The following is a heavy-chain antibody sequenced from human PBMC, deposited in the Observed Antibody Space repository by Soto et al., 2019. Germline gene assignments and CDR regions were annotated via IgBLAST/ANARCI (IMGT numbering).Heavy chain of an antibody. Sequence: QVHLQESGPGLLKPSQTLSLTCAVSGDSIGSGDYYWTWIRQSPGKGLEYIGYIYKSGRTYYNPSLKTRPVISLDTSKNQVFLRLTSLTAAATAMYVCARSLSSSSGYFDPWGQGTLGTVAS. D-gene: IGHD6-6*01. J-gene: IGHJ5*02. CDR3: ARSLSSSSGYFDP. CDR2: IYKSGRT. CDR1: GDSIGSGDYY. V-gene: IGHV4-30-4*01.